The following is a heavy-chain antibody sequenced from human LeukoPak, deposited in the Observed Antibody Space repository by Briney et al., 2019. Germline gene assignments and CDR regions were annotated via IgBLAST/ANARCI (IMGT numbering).Heavy chain of an antibody. CDR2: IYSGGST. J-gene: IGHJ4*02. Sequence: PGGSPRLSCAASGFTVSSNYMSWVRQAPGKGLEWVSVIYSGGSTYYADSVKGRFTISRDNSKNTLYLQMNSLRAEDTAVYYCARGGDYRFFDYWGQGTLVTVSS. CDR3: ARGGDYRFFDY. CDR1: GFTVSSNY. D-gene: IGHD4-17*01. V-gene: IGHV3-66*01.